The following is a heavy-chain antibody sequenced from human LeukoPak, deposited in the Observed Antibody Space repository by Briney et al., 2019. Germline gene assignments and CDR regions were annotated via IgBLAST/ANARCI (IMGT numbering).Heavy chain of an antibody. CDR3: ARHDSVLRWCMDV. D-gene: IGHD2-15*01. CDR2: IYSGGRT. Sequence: GGSLRLSCAASGLTVSNTYMSWVRQAPGKGLEWVSVIYSGGRTFYADSVKCRFTISRDGSTNSLTLQMNNLRVEDTAVYYCARHDSVLRWCMDVWGLGTTVTVSS. V-gene: IGHV3-66*04. CDR1: GLTVSNTY. J-gene: IGHJ6*02.